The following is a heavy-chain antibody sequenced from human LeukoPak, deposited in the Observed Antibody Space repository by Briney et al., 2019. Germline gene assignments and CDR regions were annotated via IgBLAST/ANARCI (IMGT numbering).Heavy chain of an antibody. Sequence: GGSLRLSCAASSFTFSSYSMNWVRQAPGKWLEWVSSISSSSSYIYYADSVKGRFTISRDNAKNSLYLQMNSLRAEDTAVYYCARGGLSSCYNYLFIYFDFWGQGTLVTVSS. J-gene: IGHJ4*02. V-gene: IGHV3-21*01. CDR2: ISSSSSYI. CDR1: SFTFSSYS. D-gene: IGHD6-13*01. CDR3: ARGGLSSCYNYLFIYFDF.